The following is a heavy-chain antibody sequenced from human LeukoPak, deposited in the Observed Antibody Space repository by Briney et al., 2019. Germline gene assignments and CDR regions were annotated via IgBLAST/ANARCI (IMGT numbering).Heavy chain of an antibody. CDR1: GFTFSSYG. D-gene: IGHD7-27*01. Sequence: GGSLRLSCVASGFTFSSYGIHWARQAPGKGPEWVAFVHYDGSNKYYADSVKGRFTVSRDNSKNTVYLEMNSLNSEDTAVYYCAKDPWVYWGQGTLVTVSS. CDR3: AKDPWVY. J-gene: IGHJ4*02. V-gene: IGHV3-30*02. CDR2: VHYDGSNK.